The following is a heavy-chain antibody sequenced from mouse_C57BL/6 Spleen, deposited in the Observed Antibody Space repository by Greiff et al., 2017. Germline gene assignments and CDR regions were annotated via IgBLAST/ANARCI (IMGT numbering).Heavy chain of an antibody. CDR3: ASSTPYGNSGAMDY. Sequence: QVQLQQSGAELASPGASVTLSCKASGYTFTDHTIHWMKQRPEQGLAWIGYIYPIDGSTKYNEKFKGKATFTADKSSSTAYMQLNSLTSEDSAVYFCASSTPYGNSGAMDYWGQGTSVTVSS. J-gene: IGHJ4*01. V-gene: IGHV1-78*01. CDR1: GYTFTDHT. D-gene: IGHD2-1*01. CDR2: IYPIDGST.